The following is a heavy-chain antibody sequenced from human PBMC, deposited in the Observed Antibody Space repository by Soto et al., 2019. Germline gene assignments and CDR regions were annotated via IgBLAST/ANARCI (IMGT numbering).Heavy chain of an antibody. J-gene: IGHJ4*02. CDR3: ARAPLDDYGDYASFDY. Sequence: QVQLQESGPGLVKPSQTLSLTCTVSGGSISSGDYYWSWIRQPPGKGLEWIGYIDYSGSTYYNPSLKSRVTISVDTSKNQFSLKLSSVTAADTAVYYCARAPLDDYGDYASFDYWGQGTLVTVSS. CDR1: GGSISSGDYY. V-gene: IGHV4-30-4*01. CDR2: IDYSGST. D-gene: IGHD4-17*01.